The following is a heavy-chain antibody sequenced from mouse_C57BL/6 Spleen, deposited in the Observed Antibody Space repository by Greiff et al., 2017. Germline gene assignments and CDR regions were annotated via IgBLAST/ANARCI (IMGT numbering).Heavy chain of an antibody. J-gene: IGHJ3*01. D-gene: IGHD2-2*01. CDR2: IYPGDGDT. CDR3: ASYGYDEGFAY. V-gene: IGHV1-82*01. Sequence: VQRVESGPELVKPGASVKISCKASGYAFSSSWMNWVKQRPGKGLEWIGRIYPGDGDTNYNGKFKGKATLTADKSSSTAYMQLSSLTSEDSAVYFCASYGYDEGFAYWGQGTLVTVSA. CDR1: GYAFSSSW.